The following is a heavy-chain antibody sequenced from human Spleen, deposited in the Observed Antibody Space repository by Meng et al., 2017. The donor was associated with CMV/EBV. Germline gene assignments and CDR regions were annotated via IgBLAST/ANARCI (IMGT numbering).Heavy chain of an antibody. D-gene: IGHD2/OR15-2a*01. CDR1: GYTFTNYA. CDR3: ARVGNIDS. Sequence: SVKVSCKASGYTFTNYAISWVRQAPGQGLEWMGRIIPILQIVKYAQKFQGRLTINADKSTTTAYMELSSLTSDDTAIYFCARVGNIDSWGQGTLVTVSS. J-gene: IGHJ4*02. CDR2: IIPILQIV. V-gene: IGHV1-69*10.